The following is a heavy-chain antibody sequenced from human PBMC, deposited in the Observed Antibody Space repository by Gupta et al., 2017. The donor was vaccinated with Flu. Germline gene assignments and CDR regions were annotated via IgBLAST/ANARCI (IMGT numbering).Heavy chain of an antibody. J-gene: IGHJ6*02. Sequence: QVQLVESGGGVVQPGRSLRLSCAASGFTFSSYGMHWVRQAPGKGLEWVAVIWYDGSNKYYADSVKGRFTISRDNSKNTLYLQMNSLRAEDTAVYYCARMYYDVWSGYYTPRTRFNYYYGMDVWGQGTTVTVSS. D-gene: IGHD3-3*01. V-gene: IGHV3-33*01. CDR3: ARMYYDVWSGYYTPRTRFNYYYGMDV. CDR1: GFTFSSYG. CDR2: IWYDGSNK.